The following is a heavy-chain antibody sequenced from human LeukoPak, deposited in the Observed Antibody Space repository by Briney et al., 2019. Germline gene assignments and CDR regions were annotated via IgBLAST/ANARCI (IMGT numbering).Heavy chain of an antibody. J-gene: IGHJ4*02. CDR2: IYTSGST. V-gene: IGHV4-61*02. CDR1: GGSISSGSYY. Sequence: SETLSLTCTVSGGSISSGSYYWSWIRQPAGKGLEWIGRIYTSGSTNYNPSIKSRVTISVDTSKNQFSLKLGSVTAADTAVYYCARDPGYYDSSGSEFDYWGQGTLVTVSS. CDR3: ARDPGYYDSSGSEFDY. D-gene: IGHD3-22*01.